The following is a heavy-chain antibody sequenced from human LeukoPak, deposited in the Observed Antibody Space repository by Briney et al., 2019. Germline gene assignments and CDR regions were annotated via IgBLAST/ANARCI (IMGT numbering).Heavy chain of an antibody. CDR2: IWYDGSNK. Sequence: GGSLRFSCAASGFTFSSYGMHWVRQAPGKGLEWVAVIWYDGSNKYYADSVKGRFTISRDNSKNTLYLQMNSLRAEDTAVYYCARAWYDSSGYYYPFFDYWGQGTQVTVSS. CDR1: GFTFSSYG. J-gene: IGHJ4*02. CDR3: ARAWYDSSGYYYPFFDY. V-gene: IGHV3-33*01. D-gene: IGHD3-22*01.